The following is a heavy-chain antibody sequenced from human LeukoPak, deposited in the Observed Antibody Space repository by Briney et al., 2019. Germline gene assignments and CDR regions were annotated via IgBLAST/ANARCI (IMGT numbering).Heavy chain of an antibody. CDR2: IYTSGST. CDR3: ARLWGYSYGYILGDDY. D-gene: IGHD5-18*01. V-gene: IGHV4-61*02. CDR1: GGSISSGSYY. Sequence: PSETLSLTCTVSGGSISSGSYYWSWIPQPAGKGLEWIGRIYTSGSTNYNPSLKSRVTISVDTSKNQFSLKLRSVTAADTAVYYCARLWGYSYGYILGDDYWGQGTLVTVSS. J-gene: IGHJ4*02.